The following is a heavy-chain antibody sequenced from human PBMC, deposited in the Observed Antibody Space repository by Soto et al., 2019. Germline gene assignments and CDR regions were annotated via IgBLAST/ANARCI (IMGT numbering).Heavy chain of an antibody. V-gene: IGHV1-69*01. CDR2: TTPILGTT. J-gene: IGHJ4*02. Sequence: QVQLVQSGAEVKKPGSSVKVSCKASGGTLNTYAINWVRQAPGQGFEWMGGTTPILGTTDYAQKFQGRLTISADEARNTLYMELRSLTSDDTAVYYRTRSESSDTGDHWGQGTLVVVSS. D-gene: IGHD3-22*01. CDR1: GGTLNTYA. CDR3: TRSESSDTGDH.